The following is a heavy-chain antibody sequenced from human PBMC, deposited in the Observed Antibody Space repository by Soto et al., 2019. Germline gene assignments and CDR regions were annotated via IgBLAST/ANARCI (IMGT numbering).Heavy chain of an antibody. CDR2: MNPNSGNT. CDR3: ARERSSGWYVDY. D-gene: IGHD6-19*01. V-gene: IGHV1-8*01. J-gene: IGHJ4*02. CDR1: GYTFTSYD. Sequence: QVQLVQSGAEVKKPGASVKVSCKASGYTFTSYDINWVRQATGQGLEWMGWMNPNSGNTGYAQKFQGRVTMTRNTSIITAYMELSSLRSEDTAVYYGARERSSGWYVDYWGQGTLVTVSS.